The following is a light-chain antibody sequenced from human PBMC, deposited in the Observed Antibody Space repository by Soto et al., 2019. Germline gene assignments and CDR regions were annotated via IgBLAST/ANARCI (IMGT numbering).Light chain of an antibody. Sequence: QSVLTQPASVSGAPGQSITISRTGTSSDVGAYNYDSWYQQHPGKVPKLIIYDVNNRPSGVSNRFSGSKSGNTASLTISGLQTEDEADYYCSSYTSATTYVFGTGTKVTVL. V-gene: IGLV2-14*01. CDR3: SSYTSATTYV. CDR2: DVN. CDR1: SSDVGAYNY. J-gene: IGLJ1*01.